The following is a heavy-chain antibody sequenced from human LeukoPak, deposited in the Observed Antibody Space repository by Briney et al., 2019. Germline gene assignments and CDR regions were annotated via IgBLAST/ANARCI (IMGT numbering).Heavy chain of an antibody. D-gene: IGHD2-2*01. Sequence: KSGGSLRLSCAASGFTFGSYAMNWVRQAPGKGLEWVSSISSGSSFIYYADSVKGRFTISRDNSKNTLYLQMNSLIAEDTAVYYCAKDGDIVGDIVVVPAAVNWFDPWGQGTLVTVSS. CDR2: ISSGSSFI. CDR1: GFTFGSYA. V-gene: IGHV3-21*04. J-gene: IGHJ5*02. CDR3: AKDGDIVGDIVVVPAAVNWFDP.